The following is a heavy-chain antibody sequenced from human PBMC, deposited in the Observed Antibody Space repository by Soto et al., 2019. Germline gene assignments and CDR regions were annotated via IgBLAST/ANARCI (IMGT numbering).Heavy chain of an antibody. CDR1: GYTFTSYG. CDR3: ARHRRRGGVGMQGADYYYYYMDV. J-gene: IGHJ6*03. D-gene: IGHD2-8*01. V-gene: IGHV1-18*01. CDR2: ISAYNGNT. Sequence: ASVKVSCKASGYTFTSYGISWVRQAPGQGLEWMGWISAYNGNTNYAQKLQGRVTMTTDTSTSTAYMELRSLRSDDTAVYYCARHRRRGGVGMQGADYYYYYMDVWGKGTTVTVSS.